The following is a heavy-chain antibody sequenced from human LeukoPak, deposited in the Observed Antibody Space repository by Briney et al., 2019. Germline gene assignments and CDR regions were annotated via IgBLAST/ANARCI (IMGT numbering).Heavy chain of an antibody. CDR3: ARNTDYGEYPDRVQYFDS. D-gene: IGHD4-17*01. J-gene: IGHJ4*02. V-gene: IGHV4-39*01. CDR1: GGPISSSSYY. Sequence: PSETLSLTCTVSGGPISSSSYYWVWIRQPPGKGLEWIGSIYYSGSTYYNPSLKSRVTISVDTSKNQFSLKLSSVTAADTAVYYCARNTDYGEYPDRVQYFDSWGQGTLVTVSS. CDR2: IYYSGST.